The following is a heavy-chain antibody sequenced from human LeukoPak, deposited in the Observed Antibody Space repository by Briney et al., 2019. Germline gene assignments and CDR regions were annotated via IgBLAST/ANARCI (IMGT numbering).Heavy chain of an antibody. CDR3: TTEDLLWSGSLYYFDY. J-gene: IGHJ4*02. Sequence: GGSLRLSCAASGFTFSNAWMSWVRQAPGKGLEWVGRIKSKTDGGTTDYAAPVKGRFTISRDDSKNTLYLQMNSLKTEDTAIYYCTTEDLLWSGSLYYFDYWGQGTLVTVSS. CDR2: IKSKTDGGTT. CDR1: GFTFSNAW. D-gene: IGHD3-3*01. V-gene: IGHV3-15*01.